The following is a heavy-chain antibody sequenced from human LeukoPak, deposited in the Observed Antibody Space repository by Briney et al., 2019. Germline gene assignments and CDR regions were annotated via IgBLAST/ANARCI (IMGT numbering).Heavy chain of an antibody. V-gene: IGHV1-46*01. CDR2: IDPSGGGT. Sequence: ASVKVSCKASGYTFTSYYMHWVRRAPGQGLEWMGIIDPSGGGTTYAQSFQGRVTMTRDTSTSTVYMELSSLRSEDTAAYYCATWGSSSSPLPSMDVWGQGTTVTVSS. CDR3: ATWGSSSSPLPSMDV. CDR1: GYTFTSYY. J-gene: IGHJ6*02. D-gene: IGHD6-13*01.